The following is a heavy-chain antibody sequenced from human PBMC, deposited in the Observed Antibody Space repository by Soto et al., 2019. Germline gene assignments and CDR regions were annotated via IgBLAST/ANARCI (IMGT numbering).Heavy chain of an antibody. CDR1: GYTFTSYG. D-gene: IGHD3-22*01. V-gene: IGHV1-18*01. CDR2: ISAYNGNT. CDR3: ARDSRGSGSDLLAGY. J-gene: IGHJ4*02. Sequence: QVQLVQSGAEVKKPGASVKVSCKASGYTFTSYGISWVRQAPGQGLEWMGWISAYNGNTNYAQKLQGIGTMTTDTYTSTGDMELRSLRSDDTAVYYCARDSRGSGSDLLAGYWGQGALVTVSS.